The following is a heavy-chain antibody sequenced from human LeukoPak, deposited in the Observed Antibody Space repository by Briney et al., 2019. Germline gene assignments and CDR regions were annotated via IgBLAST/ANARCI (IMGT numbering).Heavy chain of an antibody. V-gene: IGHV4-34*01. Sequence: SETLSLTCAVYGGSFSGYYWSWIRQPPGKGLEWIGEINHSGSTNYNPSLKSRVTMSVDTSKNQFSLKLSSVTAADTAVYYCARDRSRRSSGYYAFDYWGQGTLVTVSS. J-gene: IGHJ4*02. CDR2: INHSGST. D-gene: IGHD3-22*01. CDR3: ARDRSRRSSGYYAFDY. CDR1: GGSFSGYY.